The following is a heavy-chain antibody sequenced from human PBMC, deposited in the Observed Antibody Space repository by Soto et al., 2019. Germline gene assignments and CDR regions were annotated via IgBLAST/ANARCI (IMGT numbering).Heavy chain of an antibody. Sequence: GGSLRLSCAASGFTLSSYTMTWVRQAPGKGLEWVSVISGGGSIYYADSVKGRFTISRDSSKNTLYLQMNSLRVEDTAVYYCAKDRGVGWYHGTDYWGQGTLVTVSS. CDR3: AKDRGVGWYHGTDY. CDR2: ISGGGSI. CDR1: GFTLSSYT. V-gene: IGHV3-23*01. J-gene: IGHJ4*02. D-gene: IGHD6-19*01.